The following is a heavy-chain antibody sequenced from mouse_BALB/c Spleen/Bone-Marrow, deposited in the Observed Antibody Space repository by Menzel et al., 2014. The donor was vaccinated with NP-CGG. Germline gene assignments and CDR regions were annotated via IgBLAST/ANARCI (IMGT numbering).Heavy chain of an antibody. CDR2: INPSNGGT. D-gene: IGHD2-13*01. CDR1: GYTFXSYY. V-gene: IGHV1S81*02. CDR3: TREGDSPFAY. Sequence: QVQLQQPGAELVKPGASVKSSCKASGYTFXSYYMYWVKQRPGQGLEWIGEINPSNGGTNFNEKFKSKATLTVDKSSSTAYMQLSSLTSEDSAVYYCTREGDSPFAYWGQGTLVTVSA. J-gene: IGHJ3*01.